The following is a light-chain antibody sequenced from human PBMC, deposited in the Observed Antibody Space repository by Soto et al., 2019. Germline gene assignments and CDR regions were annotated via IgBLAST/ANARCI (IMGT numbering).Light chain of an antibody. CDR2: AAS. Sequence: DIQVTQFPSSLSASVGDRITITCRASQAIGNYLAGYQQKPGKVPKLLIYAASTLQPGVPSRFSGSRSGTDFTLTVSSLQPEDVATYYCQKYNGVPLSFGPGTKVEIK. V-gene: IGKV1-27*01. CDR1: QAIGNY. CDR3: QKYNGVPLS. J-gene: IGKJ3*01.